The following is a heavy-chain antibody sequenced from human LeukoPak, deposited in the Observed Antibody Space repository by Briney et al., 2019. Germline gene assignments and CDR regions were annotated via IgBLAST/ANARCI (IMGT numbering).Heavy chain of an antibody. CDR3: ARDYGDYAIDY. D-gene: IGHD4-17*01. Sequence: GGSLRLSCAASGFTFSSYWMGWVRQAPGKGLEWVANIKQDGSEKYYVDSVKGRFTISRDNAKNSLYLQMNSLRAEDTAVYYCARDYGDYAIDYWGQGTLVTVSS. CDR1: GFTFSSYW. CDR2: IKQDGSEK. V-gene: IGHV3-7*01. J-gene: IGHJ4*02.